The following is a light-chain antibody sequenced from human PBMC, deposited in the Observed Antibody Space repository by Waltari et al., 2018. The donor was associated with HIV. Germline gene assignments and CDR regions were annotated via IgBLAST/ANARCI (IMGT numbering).Light chain of an antibody. CDR3: QQYYSTPT. J-gene: IGKJ1*01. Sequence: DIVMPQSPNSLLVSLGVRATIQCKSSQSVLYSSNNKNYLAWYQQKPGQPPKLLIYWASTRESGVPDRFSGSGSGTDFTLTISSLQAEDVAVYYCQQYYSTPTFGQGTKVEIK. V-gene: IGKV4-1*01. CDR1: QSVLYSSNNKNY. CDR2: WAS.